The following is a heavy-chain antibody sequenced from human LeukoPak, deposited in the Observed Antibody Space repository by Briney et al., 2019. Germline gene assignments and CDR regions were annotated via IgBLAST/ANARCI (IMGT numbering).Heavy chain of an antibody. CDR1: GGTFSSYA. J-gene: IGHJ4*02. D-gene: IGHD2-2*02. Sequence: GASVKVSCKASGGTFSSYAISWVRQAPGQGLEWMGGIIPIFGTANYAQRFQGRVTITADESTSTAYLELSSLRSEDTAVYYCEGYCSSTSCYSPPTTHSYWGQGTLVTVSS. CDR3: EGYCSSTSCYSPPTTHSY. CDR2: IIPIFGTA. V-gene: IGHV1-69*13.